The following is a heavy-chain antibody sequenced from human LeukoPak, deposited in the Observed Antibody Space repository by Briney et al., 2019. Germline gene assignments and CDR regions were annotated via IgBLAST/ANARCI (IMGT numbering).Heavy chain of an antibody. CDR3: ARDIAAAGQHYFDY. V-gene: IGHV4-4*07. J-gene: IGHJ4*02. CDR1: DGSISSHY. D-gene: IGHD6-13*01. Sequence: SETLSLTCTVSDGSISSHYWSWVRQPAGKGLEWIGRIHTSGTTTYSPSLKSRVTMSVDTSKNQLSLKLSSVTAADTALYYCARDIAAAGQHYFDYWGQGSLVTVSS. CDR2: IHTSGTT.